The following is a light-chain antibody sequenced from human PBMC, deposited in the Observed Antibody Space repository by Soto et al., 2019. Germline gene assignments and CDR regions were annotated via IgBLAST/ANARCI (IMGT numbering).Light chain of an antibody. J-gene: IGKJ1*01. CDR2: GAS. V-gene: IGKV3-20*01. CDR1: QSVSSN. Sequence: IVLTQAPGTLSLSPGERATLSCRASQSVSSNLAWYQQKPGQAPRLLIHGASSRATGIPDRFSGSGSGTDFTLTISRLEPEDFAVYYCQQYGRPFGQGTKVDIK. CDR3: QQYGRP.